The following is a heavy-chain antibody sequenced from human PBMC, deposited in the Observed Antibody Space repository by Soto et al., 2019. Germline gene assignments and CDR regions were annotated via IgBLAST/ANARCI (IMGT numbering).Heavy chain of an antibody. CDR1: GYTFTSYG. CDR3: AIRRCYYGSGSLAGLDACDI. V-gene: IGHV1-18*01. CDR2: ISAYNGNT. D-gene: IGHD3-10*01. J-gene: IGHJ3*02. Sequence: QVQLVQSGAEVKKPGASVKVSCKASGYTFTSYGISWVRQAAGQGLEWMGWISAYNGNTNYAQKLQGRVTMTTDTYTSTPYMKLSSLRSDDTAVYYCAIRRCYYGSGSLAGLDACDIWGQGTMVTVSS.